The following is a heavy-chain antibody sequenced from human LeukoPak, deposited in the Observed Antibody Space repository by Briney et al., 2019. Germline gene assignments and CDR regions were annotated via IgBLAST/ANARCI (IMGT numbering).Heavy chain of an antibody. V-gene: IGHV1-69*13. J-gene: IGHJ4*02. CDR2: IIPIFGTA. CDR3: ASIWTPRAPDY. Sequence: SVKVSCKASGGTFSSYAISWVRQAPGQGLEWMGGIIPIFGTANYAQKFQGRVTITADESTSTAYMELSSLRPEDTAVYYCASIWTPRAPDYWGQGTLVTVSS. CDR1: GGTFSSYA. D-gene: IGHD3/OR15-3a*01.